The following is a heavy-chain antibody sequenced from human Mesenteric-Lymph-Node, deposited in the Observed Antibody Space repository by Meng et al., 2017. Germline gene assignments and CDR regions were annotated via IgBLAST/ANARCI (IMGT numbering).Heavy chain of an antibody. CDR1: GGPIETYY. CDR2: VYYSGST. V-gene: IGHV4-59*12. CDR3: ARLRSAVQTSGYYYFDY. J-gene: IGHJ4*02. Sequence: SETLSLTCNVSGGPIETYYWSWIRQPPGKGLEWIGHVYYSGSTDYNPSLKSRVTISVDTSKNQFSLKLSSVTAADTAVYYCARLRSAVQTSGYYYFDYWGQGTLVTVSS. D-gene: IGHD3-22*01.